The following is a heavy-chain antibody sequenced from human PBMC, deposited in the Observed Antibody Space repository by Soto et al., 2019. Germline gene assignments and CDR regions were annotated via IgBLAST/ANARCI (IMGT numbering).Heavy chain of an antibody. Sequence: EVQLLESGGGLVQPGGSLRLSCAASGFTFSSYAMSWVRQAPGKGLEWVSGISGNGGSTYYGDSVKGRCTMSRDNSKNTLYLQMNSLRADDTAVYYCAKLDDDFFKGYHYYFECWGQGTLVTVSS. CDR1: GFTFSSYA. V-gene: IGHV3-23*01. D-gene: IGHD3-3*01. J-gene: IGHJ4*02. CDR3: AKLDDDFFKGYHYYFEC. CDR2: ISGNGGST.